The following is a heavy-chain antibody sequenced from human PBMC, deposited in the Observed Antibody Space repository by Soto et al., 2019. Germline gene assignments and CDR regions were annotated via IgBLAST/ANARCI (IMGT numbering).Heavy chain of an antibody. CDR3: AAGGSSGYYPYYYYGMDV. CDR2: IVVGSGNT. D-gene: IGHD3-22*01. J-gene: IGHJ6*02. Sequence: GPSVKVSCKASGFTFTSSGVQWVRQARGQRLDWIGWIVVGSGNTNYAQKFQERVTITRDMSTSTAYMELGSLRSEDTAVYYCAAGGSSGYYPYYYYGMDVWGQGTTVTVSS. V-gene: IGHV1-58*01. CDR1: GFTFTSSG.